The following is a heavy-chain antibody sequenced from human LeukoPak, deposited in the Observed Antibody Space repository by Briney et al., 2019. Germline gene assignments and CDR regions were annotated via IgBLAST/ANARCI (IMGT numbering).Heavy chain of an antibody. CDR1: GFTCSDYY. CDR2: ISSSGSTI. Sequence: GGSLTRSCAASGFTCSDYYISWIRQAPGKRLEWVSYISSSGSTIYYADSVKGRFTISRDNAKNSLYLQMNSLRAEDTAVYYCAGEGGYCSSTSCYAPWFDPWGQGTLVTVSS. D-gene: IGHD2-2*01. J-gene: IGHJ5*02. CDR3: AGEGGYCSSTSCYAPWFDP. V-gene: IGHV3-11*01.